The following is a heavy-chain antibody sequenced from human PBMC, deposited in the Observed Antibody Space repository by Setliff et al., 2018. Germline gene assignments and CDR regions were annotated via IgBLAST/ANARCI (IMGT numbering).Heavy chain of an antibody. Sequence: SETLSLTCAVYGGSFSDYWWSWIRQLPGKGLEWIAEIHHSGSTNFHPSLKSRVAISVDPSENQFYLNLRSVTAADTAVYFCARGTKTMVINYWYFDVWGRGTPVTVSS. J-gene: IGHJ2*01. CDR1: GGSFSDYW. CDR3: ARGTKTMVINYWYFDV. V-gene: IGHV4-34*01. CDR2: IHHSGST. D-gene: IGHD4-17*01.